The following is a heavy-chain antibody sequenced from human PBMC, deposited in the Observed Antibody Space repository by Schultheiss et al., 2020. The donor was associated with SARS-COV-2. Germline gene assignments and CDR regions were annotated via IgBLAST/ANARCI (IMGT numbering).Heavy chain of an antibody. V-gene: IGHV3-33*01. J-gene: IGHJ6*02. CDR2: IWYDGSNK. CDR3: ARGSYQLFWSGDYYYYYGMDV. Sequence: GGSLRLSCAASGFTFSSYGMHWVRQAPGKGLEWVAVIWYDGSNKYYADSVKGRFTISRDNSKNTLYLQMNSLRAEDTAVYYCARGSYQLFWSGDYYYYYGMDVWGQGTTVTVSS. D-gene: IGHD3-3*01. CDR1: GFTFSSYG.